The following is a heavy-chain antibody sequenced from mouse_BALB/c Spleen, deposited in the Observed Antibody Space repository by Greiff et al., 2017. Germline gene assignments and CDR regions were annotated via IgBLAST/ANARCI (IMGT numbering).Heavy chain of an antibody. J-gene: IGHJ3*01. Sequence: QVQLQQSGPGLVAPSQCLSITCTVSGFSLTSYGVHWVRQPPGKGLEWLGVIWAGGSTNYNSALMSRLSIRKDNSKSQVFLKMNSLQTDDTAIYYCARDYGSSLFADWGQGTLVTVSA. D-gene: IGHD1-1*01. CDR1: GFSLTSYG. V-gene: IGHV2-9*02. CDR2: IWAGGST. CDR3: ARDYGSSLFAD.